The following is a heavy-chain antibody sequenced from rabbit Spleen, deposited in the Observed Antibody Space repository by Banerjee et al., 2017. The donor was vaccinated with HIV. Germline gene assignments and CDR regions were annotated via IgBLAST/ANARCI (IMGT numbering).Heavy chain of an antibody. V-gene: IGHV1S47*01. Sequence: QEQLVESGGGLIQPGGSLKLSCKASGFDFSSYGVSWVRQAPGKGLEWIGYIDPIFGSTYYASWVNGRFSISRENTQNTVSLQLNSLTAADTATYFCVRDKASTSGDTIYGLTRLDLWGQGTLVTVS. CDR2: IDPIFGST. J-gene: IGHJ3*01. CDR3: VRDKASTSGDTIYGLTRLDL. D-gene: IGHD1-1*01. CDR1: GFDFSSYG.